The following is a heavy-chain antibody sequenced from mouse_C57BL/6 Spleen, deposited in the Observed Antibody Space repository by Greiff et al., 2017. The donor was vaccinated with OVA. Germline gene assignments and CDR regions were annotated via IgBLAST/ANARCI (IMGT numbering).Heavy chain of an antibody. CDR3: ARVRIGDGYPAWFAY. V-gene: IGHV5-4*01. J-gene: IGHJ3*01. D-gene: IGHD2-3*01. Sequence: EVQVVESGGGLVKPGGSLKLSCAASGFTFSSYAMSWVRQTPETRLEWVATIIDGGSYTYYPENVKCRFTIYRDNTKNKLYLQMSHLKSEDTAMYYCARVRIGDGYPAWFAYWGQGTLVTVSA. CDR2: IIDGGSYT. CDR1: GFTFSSYA.